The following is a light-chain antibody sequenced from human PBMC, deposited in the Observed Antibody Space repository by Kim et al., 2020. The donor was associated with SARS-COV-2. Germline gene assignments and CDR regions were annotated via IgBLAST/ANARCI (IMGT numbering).Light chain of an antibody. Sequence: VPLSPSATSSTLSQNDISLPHQFPVTAPQLFIYANTLRPSAIPDRFSCSNAGTSATLAITGLHTGDQAVYYCGTWHISLCACVFGGGTPLTVL. CDR2: ANT. V-gene: IGLV1-51*01. CDR1: SSTLSQND. CDR3: GTWHISLCACV. J-gene: IGLJ2*01.